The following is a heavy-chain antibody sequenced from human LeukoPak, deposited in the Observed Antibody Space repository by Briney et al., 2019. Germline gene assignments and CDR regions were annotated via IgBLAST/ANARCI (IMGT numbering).Heavy chain of an antibody. CDR1: GFTFSSYS. D-gene: IGHD3-22*01. V-gene: IGHV3-48*04. J-gene: IGHJ4*02. CDR2: ISSSSSTI. Sequence: GGSLRLSCAASGFTFSSYSMNWVRQAPGKGLEWVSYISSSSSTIYYADSVKGRFTISRDNAKNSLYLQMNSLGAEETAVYYCARDFPLIHDSSGYYKGLDYWGQGTLVTVSS. CDR3: ARDFPLIHDSSGYYKGLDY.